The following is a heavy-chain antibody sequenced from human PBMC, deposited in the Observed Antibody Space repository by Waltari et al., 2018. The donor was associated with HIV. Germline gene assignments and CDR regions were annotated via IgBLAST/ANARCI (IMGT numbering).Heavy chain of an antibody. CDR3: ARDRYTGSSDFDY. D-gene: IGHD1-26*01. CDR1: GFTFSRYW. CDR2: INTDGSDT. V-gene: IGHV3-74*01. J-gene: IGHJ4*02. Sequence: EVQLVESGGGLVQPGGSLRPSCAASGFTFSRYWMHWVRQAPGKGLVWVSRINTDGSDTRYGDSVKGRFTISRDNAKNTLYLQMNSLRDEDTAMYYCARDRYTGSSDFDYWGQGTLVSVSS.